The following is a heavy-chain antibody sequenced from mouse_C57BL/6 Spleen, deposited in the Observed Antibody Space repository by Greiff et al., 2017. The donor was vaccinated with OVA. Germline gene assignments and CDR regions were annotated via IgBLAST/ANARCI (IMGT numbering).Heavy chain of an antibody. D-gene: IGHD2-2*01. CDR2: IWSGGST. Sequence: VMLVESGPGLVQPSQSLSITCTVSGFSLTRYGVHWVRQSPGKGLEWLGVIWSGGSTDYNAAFISRLSISKDNSKSQVFFKMNSLQADDTAIYYWARTGGDGYDGVSYWYFDVWGTGTTVTVSS. J-gene: IGHJ1*03. V-gene: IGHV2-2*01. CDR3: ARTGGDGYDGVSYWYFDV. CDR1: GFSLTRYG.